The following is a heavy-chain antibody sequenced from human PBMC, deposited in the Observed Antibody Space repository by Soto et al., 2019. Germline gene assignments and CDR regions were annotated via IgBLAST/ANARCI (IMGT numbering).Heavy chain of an antibody. D-gene: IGHD5-18*01. Sequence: GASVKVSCKASGGTFSSYAISWVRQAPGQGLEWMGGIIPIFGTANYAQKFQGRVTITADESTSTAYMELSSLRSEDTAVYYCARKYSYDQKQRISEWGVYYYYGMDVWGQGTTVTVSS. CDR2: IIPIFGTA. J-gene: IGHJ6*02. V-gene: IGHV1-69*13. CDR3: ARKYSYDQKQRISEWGVYYYYGMDV. CDR1: GGTFSSYA.